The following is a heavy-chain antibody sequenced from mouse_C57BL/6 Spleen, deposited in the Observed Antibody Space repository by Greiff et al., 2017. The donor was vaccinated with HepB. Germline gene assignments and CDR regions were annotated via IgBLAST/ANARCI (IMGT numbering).Heavy chain of an antibody. CDR1: GYTFTDYY. Sequence: EVKLQQSGPELVKPGASVKISCKASGYTFTDYYMNWVKQSHGKSLEWIGDINPNNGGTSYNQKFKGKATLTVDKSSSTAYMELRSLTSEDSAVYYCARVVDDYWGQGTTLTVSS. V-gene: IGHV1-26*01. CDR2: INPNNGGT. D-gene: IGHD1-1*02. J-gene: IGHJ2*01. CDR3: ARVVDDY.